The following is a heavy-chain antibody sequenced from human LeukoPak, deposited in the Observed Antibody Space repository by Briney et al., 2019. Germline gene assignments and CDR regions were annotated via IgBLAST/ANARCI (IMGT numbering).Heavy chain of an antibody. Sequence: GGSLRLSCAVSGFPFSVYEMNWVRQAPGKGLEWVSNITSSGTTIYYADSVKGRFSISRDNAMSSLYLQMNSLRGEDTAVYYCALLAVASDFDYWGQGALVTVSS. CDR2: ITSSGTTI. CDR3: ALLAVASDFDY. J-gene: IGHJ4*02. CDR1: GFPFSVYE. D-gene: IGHD6-19*01. V-gene: IGHV3-48*03.